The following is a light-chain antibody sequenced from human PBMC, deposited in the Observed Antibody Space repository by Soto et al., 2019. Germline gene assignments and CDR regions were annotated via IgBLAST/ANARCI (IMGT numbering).Light chain of an antibody. CDR3: QQYYRSPLT. V-gene: IGKV4-1*01. J-gene: IGKJ4*01. Sequence: DIVMTQSPDSLAVSLGYRATINCKSSQNLLKNSDNKNYLVWYQQKPGQPPKRLIYWASTRESGVPDRFSGSGSGTDFTLTINSLQAEDVAVYYCQQYYRSPLTFGGGTKVEIK. CDR2: WAS. CDR1: QNLLKNSDNKNY.